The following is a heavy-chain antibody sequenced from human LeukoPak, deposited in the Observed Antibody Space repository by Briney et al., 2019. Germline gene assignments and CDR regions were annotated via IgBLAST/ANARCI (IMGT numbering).Heavy chain of an antibody. D-gene: IGHD1-26*01. V-gene: IGHV3-72*01. CDR3: GLGIVGHKALNY. CDR1: GFTFSDHY. Sequence: GGSLRLSCAASGFTFSDHYMDWVRQAPGKGLEWVGRTKNKANSYTTEYAASVKGRFTISRDDSKNSLYLQMNSLKTEDTAVYYCGLGIVGHKALNYWGQGTLVTVSS. J-gene: IGHJ4*02. CDR2: TKNKANSYTT.